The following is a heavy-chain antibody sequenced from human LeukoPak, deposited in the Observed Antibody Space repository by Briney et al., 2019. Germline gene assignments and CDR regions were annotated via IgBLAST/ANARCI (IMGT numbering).Heavy chain of an antibody. CDR1: GYTFTSYG. CDR3: ARSTRELLGPDAFDI. D-gene: IGHD1-26*01. CDR2: ISAYNGNT. J-gene: IGHJ3*02. V-gene: IGHV1-18*01. Sequence: ASVKVSCKASGYTFTSYGISWVRQAPGQGLEWMGWISAYNGNTNYAQKLQGRVTMTTDTSTSTAYMELRSLRSDDTAVYYCARSTRELLGPDAFDIWGQGTMVTVSS.